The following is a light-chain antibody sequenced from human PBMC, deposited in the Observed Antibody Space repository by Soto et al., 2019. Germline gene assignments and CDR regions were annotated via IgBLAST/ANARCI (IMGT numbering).Light chain of an antibody. V-gene: IGKV1-27*01. Sequence: DSQMTQSPYSLSASVGDRVTITCRASQGISNYLAWHQQKPGKVPKLLIYAASTLQSGVPSRFSGSGSGTDFTLTISSLQPEDVATYYCQKYNSAPRTCGQGTKVDIK. CDR1: QGISNY. CDR3: QKYNSAPRT. J-gene: IGKJ1*01. CDR2: AAS.